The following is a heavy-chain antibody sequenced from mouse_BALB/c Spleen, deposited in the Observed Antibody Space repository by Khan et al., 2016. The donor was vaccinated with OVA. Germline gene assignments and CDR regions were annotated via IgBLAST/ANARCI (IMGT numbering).Heavy chain of an antibody. J-gene: IGHJ3*01. CDR1: GYIFTSYC. CDR3: ARREYDNHALDY. V-gene: IGHV1-56*01. CDR2: IYPETGST. D-gene: IGHD2-10*02. Sequence: QVQLQQSGAELVRPGASVKLSCKASGYIFTSYCMYWVKQRPGQGLEWIARIYPETGSTYYNEKFKGKATITADKSSSTAYMQLSSLKSEDTAGYFCARREYDNHALDYWGQGTLVTVSA.